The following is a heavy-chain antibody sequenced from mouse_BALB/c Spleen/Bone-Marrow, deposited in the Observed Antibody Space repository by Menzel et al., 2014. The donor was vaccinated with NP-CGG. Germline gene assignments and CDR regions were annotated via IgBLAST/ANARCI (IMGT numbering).Heavy chain of an antibody. Sequence: EVQLQQSGPELVKPGASVKMSCKASGYPFTSYVMHWVMQKPGQGLEWIGFINPYNDGTKYNEKFKGKATLTSDKSSSTAYMELSSLTSEDSAVYYCAREGGYYAMDSWGQGTSVTVSS. CDR1: GYPFTSYV. CDR3: AREGGYYAMDS. CDR2: INPYNDGT. V-gene: IGHV1-14*01. J-gene: IGHJ4*01.